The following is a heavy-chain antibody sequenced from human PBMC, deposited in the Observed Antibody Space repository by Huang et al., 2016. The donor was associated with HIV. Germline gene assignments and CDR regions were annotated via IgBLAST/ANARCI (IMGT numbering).Heavy chain of an antibody. D-gene: IGHD6-19*01. Sequence: EVQLVESGGGLVQPGGSLRLSCAASGFTFSSNWMHWVRQAPGKVLVCVSRINSDGSSTNYADSVKGRFTISRDNAKNTLYLQMNRLRAEDTAVYYCARGAGPDYWGQGTLVTVSS. J-gene: IGHJ4*02. CDR2: INSDGSST. CDR3: ARGAGPDY. V-gene: IGHV3-74*01. CDR1: GFTFSSNW.